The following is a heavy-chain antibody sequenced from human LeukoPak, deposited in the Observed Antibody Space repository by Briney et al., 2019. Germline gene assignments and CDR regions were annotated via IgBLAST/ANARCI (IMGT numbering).Heavy chain of an antibody. Sequence: ASVKVSCKASGYTFTGYYMHWVRQAPGQGLEWMGWINPNSGGINYAQKFQGRVTMTRDTSISTAYMELSRLRSDDTAVYYCARAGSGYSGYGYYWGQGTLVTVSS. D-gene: IGHD5-12*01. V-gene: IGHV1-2*02. CDR3: ARAGSGYSGYGYY. CDR1: GYTFTGYY. J-gene: IGHJ4*02. CDR2: INPNSGGI.